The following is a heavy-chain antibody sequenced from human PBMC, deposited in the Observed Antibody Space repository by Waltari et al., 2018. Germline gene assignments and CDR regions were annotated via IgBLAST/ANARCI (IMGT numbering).Heavy chain of an antibody. J-gene: IGHJ5*02. CDR1: GFTFSSYS. CDR2: ITSSSSYI. Sequence: EVQLVESGGGLVKPGGSLRLSCAASGFTFSSYSMNWVRQAPGKGLEWFSSITSSSSYIYYADSVKGRFTISRDNAKNSLYLQMNSLRAEDTAVYYCARDRLTALSNWFDPWGQGTLVTVSS. V-gene: IGHV3-21*01. CDR3: ARDRLTALSNWFDP.